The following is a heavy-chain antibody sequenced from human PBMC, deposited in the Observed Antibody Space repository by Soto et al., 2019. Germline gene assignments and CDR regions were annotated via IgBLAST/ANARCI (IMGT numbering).Heavy chain of an antibody. CDR2: INPSGGST. V-gene: IGHV1-46*01. J-gene: IGHJ4*02. CDR3: ARGAEKDYYDSSGYWFY. Sequence: ASVKVSCKASGYTFTSYYMHWVRQAPGQGLEWMGIINPSGGSTSYAQKFQGRVTMTRDTSTSTVYMELSSLRSEDTAVYYCARGAEKDYYDSSGYWFYWGQGTLVTVSS. D-gene: IGHD3-22*01. CDR1: GYTFTSYY.